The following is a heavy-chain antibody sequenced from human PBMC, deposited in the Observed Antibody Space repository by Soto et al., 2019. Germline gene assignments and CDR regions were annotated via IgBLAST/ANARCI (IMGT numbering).Heavy chain of an antibody. D-gene: IGHD6-19*01. CDR2: IYYSGST. CDR3: ARQRVAGRLDY. CDR1: RGSISSYY. J-gene: IGHJ4*02. Sequence: SETLSLTCPVSRGSISSYYWSYIRQPPGKGLEWIGYIYYSGSTNYNPSLKSRVTISVDTSKNQFSLKLSSVTAADTAVYYCARQRVAGRLDYWGQGTLVTVSS. V-gene: IGHV4-59*08.